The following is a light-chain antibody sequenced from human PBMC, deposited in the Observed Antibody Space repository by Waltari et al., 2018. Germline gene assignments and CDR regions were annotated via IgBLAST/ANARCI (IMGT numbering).Light chain of an antibody. CDR2: DSI. CDR1: QSITNY. J-gene: IGKJ4*01. CDR3: QHRSTWPPT. V-gene: IGKV3-11*01. Sequence: EIVLRQSPATLSFSPGDRATLSCRASQSITNYLAWYQQKPGQAPRLLIYDSINRATGIPARFSGGGSGTDFTLTITSLEPEDFAFYYCQHRSTWPPTFGGGTNVVL.